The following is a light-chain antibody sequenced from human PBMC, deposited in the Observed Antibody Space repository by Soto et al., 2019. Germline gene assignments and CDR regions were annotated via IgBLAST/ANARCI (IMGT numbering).Light chain of an antibody. Sequence: QSALTQPASVSGSTRQSITISCTGTSSDVGGYNYVSWYQQYPGKAPKHVIYGVSNRPSGVSNRFSGSKSGNTASLTISGLQAEDEADYYCSSYTSGSTLVFGGGTKLTVL. CDR2: GVS. CDR1: SSDVGGYNY. V-gene: IGLV2-14*01. CDR3: SSYTSGSTLV. J-gene: IGLJ2*01.